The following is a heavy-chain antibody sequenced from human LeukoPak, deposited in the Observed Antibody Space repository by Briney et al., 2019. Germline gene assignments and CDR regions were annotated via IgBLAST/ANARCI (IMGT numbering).Heavy chain of an antibody. D-gene: IGHD2-2*03. Sequence: SETLSLTCTVSGGSIFSTSYYWGWIRQPPGKGLEWIGNIYYRGSTYYNPSLKSRVTISVDTSKNQFSLKLSSVTAADTAVYYCAGLLRVGYCSTTSCNWFDPWGQGTLVTVSS. V-gene: IGHV4-39*07. CDR2: IYYRGST. CDR3: AGLLRVGYCSTTSCNWFDP. CDR1: GGSIFSTSYY. J-gene: IGHJ5*02.